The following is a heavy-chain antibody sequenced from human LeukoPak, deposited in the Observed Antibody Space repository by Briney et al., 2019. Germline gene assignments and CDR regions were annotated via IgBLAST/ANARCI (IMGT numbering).Heavy chain of an antibody. J-gene: IGHJ6*02. CDR1: GDSVSSNSAA. Sequence: SQTLSLTCAISGDSVSSNSAAWNWIRQSPSRGLEWLGRTYYRSKWYNDYAVSLKSRITINPDTSKNQFSLQLNSVTPEDTAVYYCARGWLRFGDRYYYYGMDVWGQGTTVTVSS. CDR2: TYYRSKWYN. D-gene: IGHD5-12*01. CDR3: ARGWLRFGDRYYYYGMDV. V-gene: IGHV6-1*01.